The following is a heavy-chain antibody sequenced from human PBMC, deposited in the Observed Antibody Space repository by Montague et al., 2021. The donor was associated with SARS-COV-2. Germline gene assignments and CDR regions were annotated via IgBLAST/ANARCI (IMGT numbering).Heavy chain of an antibody. J-gene: IGHJ4*02. CDR1: GFTFSSYA. Sequence: SLRLSCAASGFTFSSYAMHWVRQAPGKRLEWVAVISYDGSNKYYAASVKGRFTISRDNSKNTLYLQMNSLRAEDTAVYYCARDLGGGYYGSGHFDYWGQGTLVTVSS. V-gene: IGHV3-30*04. CDR3: ARDLGGGYYGSGHFDY. D-gene: IGHD3-10*01. CDR2: ISYDGSNK.